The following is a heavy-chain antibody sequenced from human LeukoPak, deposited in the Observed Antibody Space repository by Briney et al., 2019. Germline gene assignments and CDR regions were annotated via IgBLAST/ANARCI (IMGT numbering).Heavy chain of an antibody. J-gene: IGHJ4*02. Sequence: SETLSLTCTVSGGSISSYYWSWIRQPPGKGLEWIGYIYYSGSTNYNPSLKSRVTISVDTSKNPSSLKLSSVTAADTAVYYCARSHSIWTSFDYWGQGTLVTVSS. CDR3: ARSHSIWTSFDY. CDR1: GGSISSYY. D-gene: IGHD3/OR15-3a*01. V-gene: IGHV4-59*01. CDR2: IYYSGST.